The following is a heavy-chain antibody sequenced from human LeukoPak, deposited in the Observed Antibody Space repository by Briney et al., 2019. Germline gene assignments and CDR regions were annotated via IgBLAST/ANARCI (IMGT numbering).Heavy chain of an antibody. CDR1: GFTFSSYA. J-gene: IGHJ4*02. CDR2: ISGSGGST. V-gene: IGHV3-23*01. CDR3: AKDVHASSGYYLDY. Sequence: GGSLRLSCAASGFTFSSYAMSWVRQAPGKGLEWVSAISGSGGSTWYADSVKGRFTISRDNSKNTLYLQMNSLRAEDTAVYYCAKDVHASSGYYLDYWGQGTLVTVSS. D-gene: IGHD3-22*01.